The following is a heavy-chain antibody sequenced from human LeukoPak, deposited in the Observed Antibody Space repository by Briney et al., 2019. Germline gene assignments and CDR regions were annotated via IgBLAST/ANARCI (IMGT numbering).Heavy chain of an antibody. V-gene: IGHV3-21*04. D-gene: IGHD3-16*02. CDR2: ISSSSSYI. J-gene: IGHJ6*03. Sequence: KPGGSLRLSCAASGFTFSSYSMNWVRQAPGKGLEWVSSISSSSSYIYYADSVKGRFTISRDNAKNSLYLQMNSLRAEDTALYYCARVAYDYVWGSYRSLGYYYMDVWGKGTTVTVSS. CDR3: ARVAYDYVWGSYRSLGYYYMDV. CDR1: GFTFSSYS.